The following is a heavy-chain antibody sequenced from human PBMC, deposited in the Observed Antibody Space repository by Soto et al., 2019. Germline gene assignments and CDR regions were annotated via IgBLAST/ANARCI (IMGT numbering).Heavy chain of an antibody. CDR2: TSNDGSSQ. Sequence: QVQLVESGGGVVQPGRSLRLSCAASGFTFSHYAMQWVHQAPGKGLEWVAVTSNDGSSQHYVDSVKGRFTISRDNSKNTLYLQLNSLRGEDTAVYYCAKDGAAAGTFDYWGQGTLVTVSS. D-gene: IGHD6-13*01. J-gene: IGHJ4*02. CDR3: AKDGAAAGTFDY. CDR1: GFTFSHYA. V-gene: IGHV3-30*18.